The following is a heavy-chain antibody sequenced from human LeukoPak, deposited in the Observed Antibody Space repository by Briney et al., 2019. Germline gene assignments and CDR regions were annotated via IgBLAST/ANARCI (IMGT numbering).Heavy chain of an antibody. CDR1: GFTFSSQN. CDR3: ARGVEPLAANTLAY. V-gene: IGHV3-53*01. D-gene: IGHD1-14*01. Sequence: GGSLRLSCAASGFTFSSQNMNWARQAPGKGLEWVSVLYSDGNTKYADSVQGRFTISRDNSKNTLYLEMNSLSPDDTAVYYCARGVEPLAANTLAYWGQGTLVTVSS. CDR2: LYSDGNT. J-gene: IGHJ4*02.